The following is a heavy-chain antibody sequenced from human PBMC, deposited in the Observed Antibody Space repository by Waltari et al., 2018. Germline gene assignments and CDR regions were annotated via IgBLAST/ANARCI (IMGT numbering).Heavy chain of an antibody. V-gene: IGHV4-38-2*02. CDR2: IYHSGST. Sequence: QVQLQESGPGLVKPSETLSLTCTVSGYSISSGYYWGWIRQPPGKGLGWIGSIYHSGSTYYTPSLKSRVTISVDTSKNQFSLKLSSVTAADTAVYYCARDPYYYIDVWGKGTTVTVSS. CDR1: GYSISSGYY. J-gene: IGHJ6*03. CDR3: ARDPYYYIDV.